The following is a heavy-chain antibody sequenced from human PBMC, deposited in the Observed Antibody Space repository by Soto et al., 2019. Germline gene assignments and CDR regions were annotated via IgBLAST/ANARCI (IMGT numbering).Heavy chain of an antibody. Sequence: WETLSLTCTVSGGSVSSGSYYWSWIRQPPGKGLEWIGYIYYSGSTNYNPSLKSRVTISVDTSKNQFSLKLSSVTAADTAVYYCARVDTAMVKLDYWGQGTLVTVSS. CDR3: ARVDTAMVKLDY. CDR1: GGSVSSGSYY. V-gene: IGHV4-61*01. CDR2: IYYSGST. D-gene: IGHD5-18*01. J-gene: IGHJ4*02.